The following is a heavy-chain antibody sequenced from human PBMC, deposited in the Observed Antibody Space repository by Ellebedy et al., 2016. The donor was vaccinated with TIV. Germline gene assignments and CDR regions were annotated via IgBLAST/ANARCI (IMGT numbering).Heavy chain of an antibody. CDR2: ITPYGGT. J-gene: IGHJ4*02. Sequence: SETLSLXXAVYGSSFSTYWWSWIRQPPGKGLEWVAEITPYGGTNYSPSLRSRVTISGDRSNNQFSLRLSSVTAADTAVYYCAGHPADFDFWGQGTLVTVSS. CDR3: AGHPADFDF. CDR1: GSSFSTYW. V-gene: IGHV4-34*01.